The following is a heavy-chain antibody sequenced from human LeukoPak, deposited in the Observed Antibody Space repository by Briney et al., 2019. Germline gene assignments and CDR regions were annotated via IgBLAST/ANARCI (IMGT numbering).Heavy chain of an antibody. J-gene: IGHJ3*02. CDR1: GDSISSSSYY. Sequence: PSETLSLTCTVSGDSISSSSYYWGWLRQPPGKGLEWIGSIYYTGSTYYNPSLKSRVTMSVDMSKNQFSLKLSSVTAADTAVYYCARQKGSAFDIWGQGTMVTVSS. V-gene: IGHV4-39*01. CDR2: IYYTGST. CDR3: ARQKGSAFDI.